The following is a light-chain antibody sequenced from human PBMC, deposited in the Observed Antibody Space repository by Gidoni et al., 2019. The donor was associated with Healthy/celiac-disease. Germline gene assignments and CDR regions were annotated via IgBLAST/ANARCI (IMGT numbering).Light chain of an antibody. CDR3: QQYNNWPPLT. CDR2: DAA. J-gene: IGKJ5*01. Sequence: ATLSVSPVGGSTRTCRAGQRVSSNLAVYQQKTGEDARILIFDAATRSTSIQARFSGSGSGTEFSTIIISMQYEDFAVYYCQQYNNWPPLTFGEGTRVEIK. CDR1: QRVSSN. V-gene: IGKV3-15*01.